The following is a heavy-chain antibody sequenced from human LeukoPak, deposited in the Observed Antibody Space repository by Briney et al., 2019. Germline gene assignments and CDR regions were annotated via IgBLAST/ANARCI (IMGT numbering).Heavy chain of an antibody. Sequence: GASVKVSCKASGYTFTGYYMHWVRQAPGQGLEWMGWINPNSGGTNYAQKFQGRVTMTRDTSISTAYMELSRLRSDDTAVYYCARGVRPVPAAMMGSRFDPWGQGTLVTVSS. CDR3: ARGVRPVPAAMMGSRFDP. V-gene: IGHV1-2*02. CDR2: INPNSGGT. CDR1: GYTFTGYY. J-gene: IGHJ5*02. D-gene: IGHD2-2*01.